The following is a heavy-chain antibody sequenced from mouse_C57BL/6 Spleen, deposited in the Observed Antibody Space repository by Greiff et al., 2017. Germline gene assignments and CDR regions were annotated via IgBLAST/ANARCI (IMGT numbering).Heavy chain of an antibody. D-gene: IGHD1-1*01. CDR2: IRNKANGYTT. Sequence: EVKLMESGGGLVQPGGSLSLSCAASGFTFTDYYMSWVRQPPGKALEWLGFIRNKANGYTTEYSASVKGRFTISRDNSQSILYLQMNALRAEDSATYYCAKTVSNYYGSSYEDAMDYWGQGTSVTVSS. CDR1: GFTFTDYY. V-gene: IGHV7-3*03. J-gene: IGHJ4*01. CDR3: AKTVSNYYGSSYEDAMDY.